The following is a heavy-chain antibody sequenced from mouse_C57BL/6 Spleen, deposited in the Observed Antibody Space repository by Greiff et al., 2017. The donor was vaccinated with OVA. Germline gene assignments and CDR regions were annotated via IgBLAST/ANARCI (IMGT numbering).Heavy chain of an antibody. CDR3: ARRYGYDPYYFDY. V-gene: IGHV1-80*01. D-gene: IGHD2-2*01. Sequence: QVQLQQSGAELVKPGASVKISCKASGYAFSSYWMNWVKQRPGKGLEWIGQIYPGDGDTNYNGKFKGKATLTADKSSSTAYMQLSSLTSEDSAVYFCARRYGYDPYYFDYWGQGTTLTVSS. CDR2: IYPGDGDT. J-gene: IGHJ2*01. CDR1: GYAFSSYW.